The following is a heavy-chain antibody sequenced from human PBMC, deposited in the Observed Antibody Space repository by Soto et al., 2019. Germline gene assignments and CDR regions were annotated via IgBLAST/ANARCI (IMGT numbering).Heavy chain of an antibody. D-gene: IGHD3-10*01. CDR2: ISSSSSYI. V-gene: IGHV3-21*01. CDR3: ARSTTRYYYGSGSYYSPQYNWFDP. J-gene: IGHJ5*02. CDR1: GFTFSSYA. Sequence: GGSLRLSCSASGFTFSSYAMHWVRQAPGKGLEWVSSISSSSSYIYYADSVKGRFTISRDNAKNSLYLQMNSLRAEDTAVYYCARSTTRYYYGSGSYYSPQYNWFDPWGQGTLVTVSS.